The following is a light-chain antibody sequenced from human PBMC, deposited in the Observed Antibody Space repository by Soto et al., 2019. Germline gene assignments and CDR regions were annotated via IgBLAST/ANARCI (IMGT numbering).Light chain of an antibody. CDR3: QQYTNWPPGT. J-gene: IGKJ1*01. CDR1: QSVSSN. V-gene: IGKV3-15*01. CDR2: GAS. Sequence: EIVMTQSPATLSVSPGERATLSCRASQSVSSNLAWYQQKPGQAPRLLIYGASTRATGIPARFSGSGSETEFILIFNSLQSEDFAVYYCQQYTNWPPGTFGQGTKVEIK.